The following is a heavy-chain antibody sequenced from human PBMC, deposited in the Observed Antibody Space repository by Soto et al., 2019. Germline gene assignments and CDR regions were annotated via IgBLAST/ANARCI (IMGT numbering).Heavy chain of an antibody. J-gene: IGHJ6*02. D-gene: IGHD3-10*01. CDR1: GYTFTGYY. CDR2: INPNSGGT. Sequence: ASVKVSCKASGYTFTGYYMHWVRQAPGQGLEWMGWINPNSGGTNYAQKFQGWVTMTRDTSIRTAYMELSRLRSDDTAVYYCARERITMVRGVPGYYYYGMDVWGQGTTVTVSS. CDR3: ARERITMVRGVPGYYYYGMDV. V-gene: IGHV1-2*04.